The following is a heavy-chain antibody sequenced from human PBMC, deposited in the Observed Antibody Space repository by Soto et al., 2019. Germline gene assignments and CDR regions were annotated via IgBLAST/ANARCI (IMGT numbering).Heavy chain of an antibody. V-gene: IGHV3-23*01. CDR2: ISGNGDSA. Sequence: VQLLESGGGLVQPGGSLRLSCAASGFTFRDYAMNWVRLSPGKGLEWVSDISGNGDSARHADSVKGRFTISRDNSRNTLYLQMNSLRVDDTAVYYCSKERRGSGWSVCNFWGQGTLVTVSS. J-gene: IGHJ4*02. CDR3: SKERRGSGWSVCNF. D-gene: IGHD6-19*01. CDR1: GFTFRDYA.